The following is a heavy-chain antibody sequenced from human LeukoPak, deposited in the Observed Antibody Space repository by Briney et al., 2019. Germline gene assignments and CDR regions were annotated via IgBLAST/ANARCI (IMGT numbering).Heavy chain of an antibody. V-gene: IGHV1-8*03. J-gene: IGHJ6*03. CDR2: MNPNSGNT. CDR3: ARLLGYCSSTSCSDYYYMDV. Sequence: ASVKVSCKASGYTFTSYDINWVRQATGQGLEWMGWMNPNSGNTGYAQKFQGRVTITRNTSISTAYMELSSLRSEDTAVYYCARLLGYCSSTSCSDYYYMDVWGKGTTVTVSS. D-gene: IGHD2-2*01. CDR1: GYTFTSYD.